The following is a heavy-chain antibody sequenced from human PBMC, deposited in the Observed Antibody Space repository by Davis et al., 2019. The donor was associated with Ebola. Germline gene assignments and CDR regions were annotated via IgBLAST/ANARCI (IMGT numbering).Heavy chain of an antibody. V-gene: IGHV3-30*03. Sequence: PGGSLRLSCAASGFTFSSYGMHWVRQAPGKGLEWVAVISYDGSNKYYADSVKGRFTISRDNAKNSLYLQMNSLRDEDTAVYYCARDPLYILFGMDVWGQGTTVTVSS. CDR1: GFTFSSYG. J-gene: IGHJ6*02. CDR3: ARDPLYILFGMDV. CDR2: ISYDGSNK.